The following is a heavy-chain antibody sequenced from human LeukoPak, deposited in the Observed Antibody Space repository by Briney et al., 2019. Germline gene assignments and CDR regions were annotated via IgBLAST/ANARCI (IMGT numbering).Heavy chain of an antibody. CDR3: ARVGPPYPDTAMATFDY. V-gene: IGHV3-23*01. CDR1: GFTFSSYA. CDR2: ISGSGGST. D-gene: IGHD5-18*01. J-gene: IGHJ4*02. Sequence: GGSLRLSCAASGFTFSSYAMSWVRQAPGKELEWVSAISGSGGSTYYADSVKGRFTISRDNSKNTLYLQMNGLRAEDTAVYYCARVGPPYPDTAMATFDYWGQGTLVTVSS.